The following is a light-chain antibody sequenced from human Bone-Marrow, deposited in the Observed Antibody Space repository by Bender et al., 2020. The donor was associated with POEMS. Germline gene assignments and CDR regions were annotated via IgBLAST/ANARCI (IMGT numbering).Light chain of an antibody. CDR2: EVN. Sequence: QSSLTQPPSASGSPGPSVTISCPGTSSDVDDYNYVSWYPQHPGKAPRLMIYEVNKRPSGVSDRFSGSKSGNTASLTISGLQADDEAYYHCCSYAAGPGHVVFGGGTMLTVL. CDR1: SSDVDDYNY. CDR3: CSYAAGPGHVV. J-gene: IGLJ2*01. V-gene: IGLV2-8*01.